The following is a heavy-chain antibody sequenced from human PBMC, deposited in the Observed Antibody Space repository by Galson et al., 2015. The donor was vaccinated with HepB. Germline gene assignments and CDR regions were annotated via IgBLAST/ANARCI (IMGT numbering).Heavy chain of an antibody. CDR2: ISGDNGHT. CDR1: GYTVSNYN. D-gene: IGHD6-19*01. J-gene: IGHJ4*02. Sequence: SVKVSGKASGYTVSNYNITWVRQAPGQGLEWMGWISGDNGHTNFTQTYQGRLTMTTHPSTTTAYLELRSLRSDDTAVYYCARGVAGLNFDYWGQGTLVTVSS. CDR3: ARGVAGLNFDY. V-gene: IGHV1-18*04.